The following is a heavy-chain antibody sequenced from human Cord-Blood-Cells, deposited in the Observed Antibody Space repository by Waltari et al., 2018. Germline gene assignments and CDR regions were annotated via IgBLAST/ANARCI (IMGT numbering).Heavy chain of an antibody. CDR3: ARDRSDAFDI. J-gene: IGHJ3*02. CDR2: INPNSGGT. Sequence: QVQLVQSGAEVKTPGASVRVSCKASGYTLTGYDMHWVRQAPGQGLEWMGRINPNSGGTNYAQKCQGRVTMTRDTSISTAYMELSRLRSDDTAVYYCARDRSDAFDIWGQGTMVTVSS. V-gene: IGHV1-2*06. CDR1: GYTLTGYD.